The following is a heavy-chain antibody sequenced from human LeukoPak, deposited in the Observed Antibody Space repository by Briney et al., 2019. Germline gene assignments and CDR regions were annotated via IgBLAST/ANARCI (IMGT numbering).Heavy chain of an antibody. CDR3: ARDATTAVGWVYMDV. Sequence: GGSLRLSCAASGFTFSSYWMSWVRQAPGKGLEWVANIKQDGSEKYYVDSVKGRFTISRDNAKNSLYLQMNSLRAEDTGLYYCARDATTAVGWVYMDVWGKGTTVTISS. CDR1: GFTFSSYW. CDR2: IKQDGSEK. V-gene: IGHV3-7*01. J-gene: IGHJ6*03. D-gene: IGHD6-13*01.